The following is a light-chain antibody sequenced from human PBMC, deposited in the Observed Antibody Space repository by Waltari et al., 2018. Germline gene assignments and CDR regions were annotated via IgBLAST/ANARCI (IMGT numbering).Light chain of an antibody. CDR1: NTGSKS. Sequence: SYVLTQPPSVSVAPGQTATITCGGDNTGSKSVHWYQKKPGQAPVLVIFDDSDRPSGIPERLSGSNSDNTATLSINRVEAGDEADYYCQVWDSSSDHWLFGGGTELTVL. J-gene: IGLJ3*02. CDR3: QVWDSSSDHWL. CDR2: DDS. V-gene: IGLV3-21*02.